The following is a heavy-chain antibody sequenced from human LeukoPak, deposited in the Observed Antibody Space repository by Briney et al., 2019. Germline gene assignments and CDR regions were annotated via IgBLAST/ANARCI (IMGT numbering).Heavy chain of an antibody. V-gene: IGHV3-48*03. Sequence: PGGSLRLSCAASGFTFSSYEMKWVRQAPGKGLEWISYISPDGSTIYYADSVKGRFTISRDNAKNSLYLQMNSLRAEDTAVYYCARDLAFDIWGQGTMVTVSS. CDR1: GFTFSSYE. J-gene: IGHJ3*02. CDR2: ISPDGSTI. CDR3: ARDLAFDI.